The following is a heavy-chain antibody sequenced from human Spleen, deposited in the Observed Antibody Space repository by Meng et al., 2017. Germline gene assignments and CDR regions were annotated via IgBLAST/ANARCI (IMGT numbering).Heavy chain of an antibody. V-gene: IGHV3-23*01. CDR1: GFTFSRYA. Sequence: EVQLLESGGGLVQPGWSLSLSCAASGFTFSRYAMSWVRQPPGKGLEWVSSIWSNGGRADYADSVRGRFTLSRDNSENTLHLQMSSLRTEDTAVYYCVRDSQDGDYSPLEHWGQGTLVTVSS. CDR3: VRDSQDGDYSPLEH. D-gene: IGHD4-17*01. J-gene: IGHJ4*02. CDR2: IWSNGGRA.